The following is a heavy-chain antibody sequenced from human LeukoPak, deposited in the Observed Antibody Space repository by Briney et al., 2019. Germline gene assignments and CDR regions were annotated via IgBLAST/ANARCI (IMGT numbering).Heavy chain of an antibody. V-gene: IGHV4-59*01. Sequence: SETLSLTCTVSGGSISSYYWSWIRQPPGKGLEWIGYIYYSGSTNYNPSLTSRVTISVDTSKNQFSLKLSSVTAADTAVYYCARDPGYYDGSGKYYYYGMDVWGQGTTVTVSS. CDR1: GGSISSYY. CDR2: IYYSGST. CDR3: ARDPGYYDGSGKYYYYGMDV. J-gene: IGHJ6*02. D-gene: IGHD3-10*01.